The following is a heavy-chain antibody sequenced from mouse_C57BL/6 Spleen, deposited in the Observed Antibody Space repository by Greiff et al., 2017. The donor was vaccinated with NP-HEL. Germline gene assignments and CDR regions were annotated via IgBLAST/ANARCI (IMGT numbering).Heavy chain of an antibody. CDR3: TRGDYDGAWFAY. Sequence: VQLKESGAELVRPGASVTLSCKASGYTFTDYEMHWVKQTPVHGLEWIGAIDPETGGTAYNQKFKGKAILTADKSSSTAYMELRSLTSEDSAVYYCTRGDYDGAWFAYWGQGTLVTVSA. D-gene: IGHD2-4*01. CDR1: GYTFTDYE. J-gene: IGHJ3*01. CDR2: IDPETGGT. V-gene: IGHV1-15*01.